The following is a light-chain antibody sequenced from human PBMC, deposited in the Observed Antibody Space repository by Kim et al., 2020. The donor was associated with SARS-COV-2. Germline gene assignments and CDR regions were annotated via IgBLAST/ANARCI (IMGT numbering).Light chain of an antibody. CDR2: EVS. J-gene: IGLJ1*01. V-gene: IGLV2-8*01. CDR3: SAYAGSNNV. Sequence: QSALTQPPSASGSPGQSVTISCTGTSGDVGGYNYVSWYQQHPGKAPKLMIYEVSKRPSGVPDRFSGSKSGNTASLTVSGLQAEDEADYYCSAYAGSNNVFGTGTKSPS. CDR1: SGDVGGYNY.